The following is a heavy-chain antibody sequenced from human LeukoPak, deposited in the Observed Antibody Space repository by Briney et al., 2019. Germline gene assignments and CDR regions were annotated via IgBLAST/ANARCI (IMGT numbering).Heavy chain of an antibody. J-gene: IGHJ3*02. V-gene: IGHV4-31*03. CDR2: IYYSGST. Sequence: PSETLSLTCPVSGGSITSGGYYWSWIRQHPGKGLEWIGYIYYSGSTYYNPSLKSRVTISVDTSKNQFSLKLSSVTAADTAVHYCARGNTYYYDSSGYYYFAFDIWGQGTMVTVSS. CDR1: GGSITSGGYY. D-gene: IGHD3-22*01. CDR3: ARGNTYYYDSSGYYYFAFDI.